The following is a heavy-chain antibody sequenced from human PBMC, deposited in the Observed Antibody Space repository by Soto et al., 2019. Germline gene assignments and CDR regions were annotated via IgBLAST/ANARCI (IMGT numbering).Heavy chain of an antibody. J-gene: IGHJ5*02. D-gene: IGHD1-1*01. CDR2: IYATGTT. CDR1: GASISGFY. Sequence: SETLSLTCAVSGASISGFYWSWIRKSAGKGLEWIGRIYATGTTDYNPSLKSRVMMSVDTSKKQFSLKLRSVTAADTAAYYCVRDGTKTLRDWFDPWGQGISVTVSS. V-gene: IGHV4-4*07. CDR3: VRDGTKTLRDWFDP.